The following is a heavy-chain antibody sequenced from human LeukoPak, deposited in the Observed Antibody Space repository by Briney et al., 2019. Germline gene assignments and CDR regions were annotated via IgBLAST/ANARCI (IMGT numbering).Heavy chain of an antibody. D-gene: IGHD2-2*01. CDR3: ARGPCTSCYRSIWRYYYGMDV. Sequence: SETLSLTCTVSGGSISSYYWSWIRQPPGKGLEWIGYIYYSGSTNYNPSLKSRVTISVDTSKNQFSLKLSSVTAADTAVYYCARGPCTSCYRSIWRYYYGMDVWGQGTTVTVSS. V-gene: IGHV4-59*01. J-gene: IGHJ6*02. CDR2: IYYSGST. CDR1: GGSISSYY.